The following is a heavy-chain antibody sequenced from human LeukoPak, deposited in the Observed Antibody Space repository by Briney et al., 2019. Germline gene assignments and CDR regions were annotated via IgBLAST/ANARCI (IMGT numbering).Heavy chain of an antibody. CDR2: ISGSGGST. Sequence: GGSLRLSCAASGFTFSSYAMSWVRQAPGKGLEWVSAISGSGGSTYYADSVKGRFTISRDNSKTTLYLQMNSLRAEDTAVYYCAKGDYGDYGTGDYYGMDVWGQGTTVTVSS. CDR3: AKGDYGDYGTGDYYGMDV. V-gene: IGHV3-23*01. CDR1: GFTFSSYA. J-gene: IGHJ6*02. D-gene: IGHD4-17*01.